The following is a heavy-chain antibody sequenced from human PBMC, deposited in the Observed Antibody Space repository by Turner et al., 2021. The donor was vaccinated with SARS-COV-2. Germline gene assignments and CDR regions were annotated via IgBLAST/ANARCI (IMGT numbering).Heavy chain of an antibody. CDR1: EFTSSGYA. D-gene: IGHD3-22*01. J-gene: IGHJ6*02. CDR3: ARDPDYYDSSGYWGAYYYGMDV. CDR2: ISYDGSNK. Sequence: VQLVESGGGLVQPGGSLRLSCAASEFTSSGYAMHWVRQAPGKVLEWVAVISYDGSNKYYADSVKGRFTISRDNSKNTLYLQMNSLRAEDTAVYYCARDPDYYDSSGYWGAYYYGMDVWGQGTTVTVSS. V-gene: IGHV3-30*04.